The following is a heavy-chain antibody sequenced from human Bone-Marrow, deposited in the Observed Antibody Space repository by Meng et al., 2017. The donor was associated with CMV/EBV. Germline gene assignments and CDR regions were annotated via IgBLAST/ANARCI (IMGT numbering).Heavy chain of an antibody. CDR2: ISGSGGST. V-gene: IGHV3-23*01. CDR1: GFTFSSYS. D-gene: IGHD3-9*01. Sequence: GESLKISCAASGFTFSSYSMNWVRQAPGKGLEWVSAISGSGGSTYYADSVKGRFTISRDNSKNTVYLQMNSLRAEDTAKYYCAKGGRSTDWSFDYWGQATLVTVSS. CDR3: AKGGRSTDWSFDY. J-gene: IGHJ4*02.